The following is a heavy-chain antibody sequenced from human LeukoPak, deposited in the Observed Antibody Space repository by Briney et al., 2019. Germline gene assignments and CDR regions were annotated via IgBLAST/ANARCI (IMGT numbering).Heavy chain of an antibody. Sequence: PSETLSLTCTVSGGSVSSYYWSWIRQTPEKGLEWIGYMSYSGRTDYGPSLKSRVTMSVDTSKNQFSLKLSSVTAADTAVYYCARDTPYYFDYWGQGTLVTVSS. CDR1: GGSVSSYY. J-gene: IGHJ4*02. CDR2: MSYSGRT. CDR3: ARDTPYYFDY. V-gene: IGHV4-59*02.